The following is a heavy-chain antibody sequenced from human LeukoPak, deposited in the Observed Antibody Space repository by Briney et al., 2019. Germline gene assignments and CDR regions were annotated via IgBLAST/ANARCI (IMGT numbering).Heavy chain of an antibody. CDR1: GFTVSSNY. CDR2: IYSGGST. J-gene: IGHJ4*02. V-gene: IGHV3-66*01. CDR3: ARDRMVRGLWSHTYDFDY. Sequence: GGSLRLSCAASGFTVSSNYMSWVRQAPGKGLEWVSVIYSGGSTYYADSVKGRFTISRDNSKNTLYLQMNSLRAEDTAVYYCARDRMVRGLWSHTYDFDYWGQGTLVTVSS. D-gene: IGHD3-10*01.